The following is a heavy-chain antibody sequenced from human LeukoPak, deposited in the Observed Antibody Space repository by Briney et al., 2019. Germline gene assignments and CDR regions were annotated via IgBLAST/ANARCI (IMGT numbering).Heavy chain of an antibody. V-gene: IGHV7-4-1*02. CDR1: GYTFTSYV. J-gene: IGHJ3*02. Sequence: ASVKVSCKASGYTFTSYVMNWVRQAPGQGLEWMGWINSNTGTPAYAQGFTGRFVFSLDTSVSTAYLQINSLKAEDTAVYYCARNSYDDALDIWGQGTMVTVSS. CDR3: ARNSYDDALDI. CDR2: INSNTGTP. D-gene: IGHD3-22*01.